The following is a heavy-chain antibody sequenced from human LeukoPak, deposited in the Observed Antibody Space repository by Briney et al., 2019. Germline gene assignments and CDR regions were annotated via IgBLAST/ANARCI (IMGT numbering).Heavy chain of an antibody. CDR2: IYYSGST. V-gene: IGHV4-39*07. CDR1: GGSIRSSIYY. Sequence: PSETLSLTCTVSGGSIRSSIYYWGWIRQPPGKGLEWIGSIYYSGSTYYNPSLKSRVTISVDTSKNQFSLKLSSVTAADTAVYYCARSAYSSSYLGYWGQGTLVTVSS. CDR3: ARSAYSSSYLGY. J-gene: IGHJ4*02. D-gene: IGHD6-6*01.